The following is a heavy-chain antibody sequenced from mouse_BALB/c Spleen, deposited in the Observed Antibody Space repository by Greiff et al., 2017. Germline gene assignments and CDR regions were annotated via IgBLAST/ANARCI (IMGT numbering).Heavy chain of an antibody. CDR2: ISYDGSN. J-gene: IGHJ4*01. V-gene: IGHV3-6*02. CDR1: GYSITSGYY. Sequence: EVQLVESGPGLVKPSQSLSLTCSVTGYSITSGYYWYWIRQLPGNKLEWMGYISYDGSNNYNPSLKNRISITRDTSKNQFFLKLNSVTTEDTATYYCARVLYAMDYWGQGTSVTVSS. CDR3: ARVLYAMDY.